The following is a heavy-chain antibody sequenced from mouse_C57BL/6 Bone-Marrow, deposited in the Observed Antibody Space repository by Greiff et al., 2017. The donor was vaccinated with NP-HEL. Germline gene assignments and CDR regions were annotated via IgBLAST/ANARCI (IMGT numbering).Heavy chain of an antibody. V-gene: IGHV1-62-2*01. D-gene: IGHD2-2*01. J-gene: IGHJ4*01. CDR3: ARHASMVTTGYYAMDY. CDR2: FYPGSGSI. Sequence: VNLVESGAELVKPGASVKLSCKASGYTFTEYTIHWVKQRSGQGLEWIGWFYPGSGSIKYNEKFKDKATLTADKSSSTVYMELSRLTSEDSAVYFCARHASMVTTGYYAMDYWGQGTSVTVSS. CDR1: GYTFTEYT.